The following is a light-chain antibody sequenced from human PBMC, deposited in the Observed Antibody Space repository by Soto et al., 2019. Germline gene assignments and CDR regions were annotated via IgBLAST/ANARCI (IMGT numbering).Light chain of an antibody. V-gene: IGLV8-61*01. CDR1: SGSVSTSYY. J-gene: IGLJ2*01. CDR2: STN. CDR3: VLYMGSGIWV. Sequence: QTVVTQEPSFSVSPGGTVTLTCGLSSGSVSTSYYPSWYQQTPGQAPRTLIYSTNTRSSGVPDRFSGSILGNKAALTITGDESYDESDDYCVLYMGSGIWVFGGGTKLTVL.